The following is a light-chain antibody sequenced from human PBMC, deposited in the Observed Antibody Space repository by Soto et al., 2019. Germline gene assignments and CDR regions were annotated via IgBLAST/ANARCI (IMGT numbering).Light chain of an antibody. V-gene: IGKV1-17*01. J-gene: IGKJ1*01. CDR3: LQHNSYPLT. CDR1: QGIGNG. Sequence: DVEMTQSPSSLSASVGDRVTITCRASQGIGNGLGWYQQKPGKAPKRLIYAASSLQSGVPSRFSGSGSGTEFTLTISSLQPEDFAAYYCLQHNSYPLTFGQGTKVDIK. CDR2: AAS.